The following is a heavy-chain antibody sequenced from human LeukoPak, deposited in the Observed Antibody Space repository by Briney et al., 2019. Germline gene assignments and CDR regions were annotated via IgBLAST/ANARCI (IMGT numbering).Heavy chain of an antibody. J-gene: IGHJ6*03. V-gene: IGHV3-23*01. CDR3: ARGSSGWRGNYYYYYMDV. CDR1: GFIFSSYG. D-gene: IGHD6-19*01. CDR2: FSASGGTT. Sequence: GGSLRLSCAVSGFIFSSYGMHWVRQAPGKGLEWVSSFSASGGTTYYADSVKGRFTISRDNSKNTLSVQMNSLRAEDTAVYYCARGSSGWRGNYYYYYMDVWGKGTTVTVSS.